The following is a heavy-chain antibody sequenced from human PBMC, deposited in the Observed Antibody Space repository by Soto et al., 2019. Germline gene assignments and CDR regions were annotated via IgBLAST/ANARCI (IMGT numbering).Heavy chain of an antibody. Sequence: EMQLLESGGGLVQPGGSLRLSCVVSGFSFSTYGVTWVRQAPGKGLEWVCGVSGGSGVTHYTDSVKGRFTISGDDSKNTVYLQIHSLRGEDTAVYYCTRWNCYGDLWGQGTLVTVSS. V-gene: IGHV3-23*01. CDR2: VSGGSGVT. CDR1: GFSFSTYG. J-gene: IGHJ5*02. CDR3: TRWNCYGDL. D-gene: IGHD1-7*01.